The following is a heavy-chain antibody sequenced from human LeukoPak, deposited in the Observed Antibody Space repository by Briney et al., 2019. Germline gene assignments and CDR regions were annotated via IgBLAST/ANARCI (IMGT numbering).Heavy chain of an antibody. CDR2: IIPIFGTA. CDR1: GGTFSSYA. Sequence: ASVKVSCKASGGTFSSYAISWVRQAPGQGLEWMGGIIPIFGTANCAQKFQGRVTITTDESTSTAYMELSSLRSEDTAVYYCARGDIVVVPAAIPYYYYYMDVWGKGTTVTVSS. CDR3: ARGDIVVVPAAIPYYYYYMDV. J-gene: IGHJ6*03. D-gene: IGHD2-2*02. V-gene: IGHV1-69*05.